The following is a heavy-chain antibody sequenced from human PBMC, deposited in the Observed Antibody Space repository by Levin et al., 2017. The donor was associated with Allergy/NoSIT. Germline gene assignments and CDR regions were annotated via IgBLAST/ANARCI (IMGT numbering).Heavy chain of an antibody. Sequence: PGGSLRLSCAASGFTFSSYAMSWVRQAPGKGLEWVSAISGSGGSTYYADSVKGRFTISRDNSKNTLYLQMNSLRAEDTAVYYCAKDLPVVVVAATMGSGGMDVWGQGTTVTVSS. V-gene: IGHV3-23*01. CDR1: GFTFSSYA. J-gene: IGHJ6*02. CDR3: AKDLPVVVVAATMGSGGMDV. D-gene: IGHD2-15*01. CDR2: ISGSGGST.